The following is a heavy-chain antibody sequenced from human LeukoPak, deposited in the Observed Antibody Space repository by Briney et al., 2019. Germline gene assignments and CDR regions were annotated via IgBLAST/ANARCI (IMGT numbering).Heavy chain of an antibody. D-gene: IGHD5/OR15-5a*01. Sequence: GESLQISCQGSGSSFTSYWIGWVRQLPGKGLEWMGIIYPGDSDTRYSPSFQGQVTISADKSISTAYLQWSSLKASDTAMYYCAGSVATPSAFDIWGQGTMVTVS. J-gene: IGHJ3*02. CDR2: IYPGDSDT. V-gene: IGHV5-51*01. CDR1: GSSFTSYW. CDR3: AGSVATPSAFDI.